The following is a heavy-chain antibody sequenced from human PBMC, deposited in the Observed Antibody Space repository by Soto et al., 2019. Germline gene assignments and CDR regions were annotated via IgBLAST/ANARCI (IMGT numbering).Heavy chain of an antibody. V-gene: IGHV3-9*01. J-gene: IGHJ4*02. Sequence: GGSLRLSCAASGFTFDDYAMHWVRQAPGKGLEWVSGISWNSGSIGYADSVKGRSTISRDNAKNSPYLQMNSLRAEDTALYYCAKDVYSGYARTIDYWGQGTLVTVSS. CDR1: GFTFDDYA. D-gene: IGHD5-12*01. CDR3: AKDVYSGYARTIDY. CDR2: ISWNSGSI.